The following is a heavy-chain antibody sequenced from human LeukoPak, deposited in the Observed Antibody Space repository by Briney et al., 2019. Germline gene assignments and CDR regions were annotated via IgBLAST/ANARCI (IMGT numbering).Heavy chain of an antibody. CDR1: GGSISSSSYY. CDR2: IYYSGST. D-gene: IGHD6-13*01. CDR3: ARARIAAAANRYFDY. Sequence: SETLSLTCTVSGGSISSSSYYWGWIRQPPGKGLEWIGSIYYSGSTYYNPSLKSRVTISVDTSKNQFSLKLSSVTAADTAVYYCARARIAAAANRYFDYWGQGTLVTVSS. J-gene: IGHJ4*02. V-gene: IGHV4-39*01.